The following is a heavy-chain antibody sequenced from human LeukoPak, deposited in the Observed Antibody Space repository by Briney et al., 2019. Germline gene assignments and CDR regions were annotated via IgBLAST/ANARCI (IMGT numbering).Heavy chain of an antibody. CDR1: GESFNY. Sequence: SETLSLTCAVYGESFNYWTWIRQPPGKGLEWIGEINHSGSTNYNPSLKSRLTKSVDTSKNQFSLNLTSVAAADPALYYCARGRRSYRSSWYPYWGQGNLVTVSS. CDR3: ARGRRSYRSSWYPY. D-gene: IGHD6-13*01. V-gene: IGHV4-34*01. CDR2: INHSGST. J-gene: IGHJ4*02.